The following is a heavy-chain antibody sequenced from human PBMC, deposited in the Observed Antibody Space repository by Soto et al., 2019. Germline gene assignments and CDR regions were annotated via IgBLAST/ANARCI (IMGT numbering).Heavy chain of an antibody. V-gene: IGHV1-24*01. D-gene: IGHD3-22*01. CDR3: ATAFYGSSGQGAFDI. Sequence: GASVKVSCKVSGYTLTELSMHWVRQAPGKGLEWMGGFDPEDGETIYAQKFQGRVTMTEDTSTDTAYMELSSLRSEDTAVYYCATAFYGSSGQGAFDIWGQGTMVTVSS. J-gene: IGHJ3*02. CDR2: FDPEDGET. CDR1: GYTLTELS.